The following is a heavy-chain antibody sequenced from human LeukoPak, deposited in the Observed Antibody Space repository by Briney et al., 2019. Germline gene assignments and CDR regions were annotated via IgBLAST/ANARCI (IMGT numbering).Heavy chain of an antibody. CDR2: INGDGSTT. D-gene: IGHD4-23*01. Sequence: ETLSLTCTVSGGSISSGDYYWSWIRQPPGKGLVWVSRINGDGSTTTYADSVKGRFTISRDNAKNTLYLQMNSLRAEDTAVYYCASTVGRWYFGLWGRGTLVTVSS. CDR1: GGSISSGDYY. J-gene: IGHJ2*01. CDR3: ASTVGRWYFGL. V-gene: IGHV3-74*01.